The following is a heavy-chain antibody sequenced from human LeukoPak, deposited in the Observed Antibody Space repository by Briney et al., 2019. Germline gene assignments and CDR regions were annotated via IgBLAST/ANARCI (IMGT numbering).Heavy chain of an antibody. CDR3: ARVGYYSSGPFSYFDY. D-gene: IGHD3-10*01. CDR1: GFTFSSYG. CDR2: ISYDGSNE. V-gene: IGHV3-30*03. Sequence: GGSLRLSCAASGFTFSSYGMHWVRQAPGKGLEWVAVISYDGSNEYYADSVKGRFTISRDSSENTLYLQMNSLRVEDTAVYYCARVGYYSSGPFSYFDYWGQGTLVTVSS. J-gene: IGHJ4*02.